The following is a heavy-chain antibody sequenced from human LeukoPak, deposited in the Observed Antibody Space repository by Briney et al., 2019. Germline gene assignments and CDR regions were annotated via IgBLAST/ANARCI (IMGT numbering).Heavy chain of an antibody. CDR2: IRPDGSEK. J-gene: IGHJ4*02. Sequence: GGSLRLSCAASGFTFSSYTMNWVRQAPGKGLEWVANIRPDGSEKYYVGSVKGRLTISRDNAKNSLYLQMNCLRADDTALYYCARDSSAAYWGQGTLVTVSS. V-gene: IGHV3-7*01. CDR3: ARDSSAAY. CDR1: GFTFSSYT.